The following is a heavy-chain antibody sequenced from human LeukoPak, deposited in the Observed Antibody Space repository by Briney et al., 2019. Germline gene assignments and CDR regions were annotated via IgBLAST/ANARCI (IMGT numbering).Heavy chain of an antibody. CDR3: ARDRPRRGPGDHDF. V-gene: IGHV1-18*01. CDR2: ISAYNGNT. Sequence: GASVKVSCKASGYTFTSYGISWVRQAPGQGLEWMGWISAYNGNTNYAQKLRGRFTMIRDTSTSTAYMELRSLISDDTAVYYCARDRPRRGPGDHDFWGQGTLVTVSS. CDR1: GYTFTSYG. D-gene: IGHD7-27*01. J-gene: IGHJ4*02.